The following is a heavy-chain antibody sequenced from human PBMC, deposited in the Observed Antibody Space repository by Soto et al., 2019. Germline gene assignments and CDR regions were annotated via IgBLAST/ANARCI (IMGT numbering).Heavy chain of an antibody. CDR2: ISPDGRTT. D-gene: IGHD3-10*01. Sequence: PXASLRLSCAASGFSFSHYCMHWVRQAPGKGLVWVSRISPDGRTTTYADSAKGRFTISRDNAKSTLYLQMNSLTVEDGAVYYCADSWLPTSYWGPGTLVTVSS. V-gene: IGHV3-74*01. J-gene: IGHJ4*02. CDR1: GFSFSHYC. CDR3: ADSWLPTSY.